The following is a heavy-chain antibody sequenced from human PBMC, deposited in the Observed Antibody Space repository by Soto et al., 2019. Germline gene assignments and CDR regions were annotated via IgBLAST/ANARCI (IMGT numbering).Heavy chain of an antibody. CDR2: ISGSGDST. CDR1: GFTFNRHA. J-gene: IGHJ4*02. CDR3: AKGRASDCPGCTQDY. V-gene: IGHV3-23*01. D-gene: IGHD2-21*02. Sequence: PGGSLRLSCAASGFTFNRHAISWVRQAPGKGPEWVAAISGSGDSTYYADSVKGRFTISRDNSKNTLYLQMNSLRAEDTAVYYCAKGRASDCPGCTQDYWGQGTLVTVSS.